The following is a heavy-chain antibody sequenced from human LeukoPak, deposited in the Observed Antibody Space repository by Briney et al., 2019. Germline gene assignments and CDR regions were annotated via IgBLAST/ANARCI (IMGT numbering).Heavy chain of an antibody. Sequence: SETLSLTCTVSGGSISSYYWNWIRQPAGKGLEWIGRIYSSGNTNYNPSLKSRVTISVDNSKNQFSLKLSSVTAADTAVYYCARSHSGVTSPFDPWGQGTLVTASS. CDR3: ARSHSGVTSPFDP. CDR1: GGSISSYY. CDR2: IYSSGNT. V-gene: IGHV4-4*07. J-gene: IGHJ5*02. D-gene: IGHD5-18*01.